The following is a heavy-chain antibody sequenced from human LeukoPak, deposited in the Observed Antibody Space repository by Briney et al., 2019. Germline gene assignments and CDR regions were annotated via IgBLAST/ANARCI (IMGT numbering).Heavy chain of an antibody. CDR1: GSSFTSYW. D-gene: IGHD5-24*01. J-gene: IGHJ3*02. Sequence: GASLKISCKGSGSSFTSYWIGWVRPMPGKGLEWMGIIYPGDSDTRYSPSFQGQVTISADKSISTAYLQWSSLKASDTAMYYCARQDRDGYDAFDIWGQGTMVTVSS. V-gene: IGHV5-51*01. CDR2: IYPGDSDT. CDR3: ARQDRDGYDAFDI.